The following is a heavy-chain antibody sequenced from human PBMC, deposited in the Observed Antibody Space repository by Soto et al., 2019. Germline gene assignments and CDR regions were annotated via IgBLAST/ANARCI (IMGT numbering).Heavy chain of an antibody. Sequence: SETLSLTCSVSGGSISCGDYHWSWIRQAPGKGLEWIGSIHYSGAASYNPSLETRVTTSIDASKNQFSLKVRSVSAADTAVYYCARAEQSKIXLFGKVTRRDYYDGMDVWGQGTKVTVSS. J-gene: IGHJ6*02. D-gene: IGHD3-3*01. CDR2: IHYSGAA. CDR3: ARAEQSKIXLFGKVTRRDYYDGMDV. CDR1: GGSISCGDYH. V-gene: IGHV4-30-4*01.